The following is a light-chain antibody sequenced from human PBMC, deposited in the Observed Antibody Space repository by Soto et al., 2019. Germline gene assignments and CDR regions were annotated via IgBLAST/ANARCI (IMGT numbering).Light chain of an antibody. Sequence: DIVLTQSPATLSLSPGQRATLSCRASQKISGYLAWYQQKPGQAPRLLIYGASNRATGIPDRFSGSGSGTDFTLTISRLEPEDFAVYYCQQCGSSPWTFGQGTKVDIK. J-gene: IGKJ1*01. CDR2: GAS. V-gene: IGKV3-20*01. CDR3: QQCGSSPWT. CDR1: QKISGY.